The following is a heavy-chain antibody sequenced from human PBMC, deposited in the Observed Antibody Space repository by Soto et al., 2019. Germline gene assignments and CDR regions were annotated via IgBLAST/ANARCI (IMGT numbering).Heavy chain of an antibody. V-gene: IGHV4-30-2*01. CDR3: AAGAALALDT. CDR1: GGSISSSGYS. CDR2: IYHSGST. J-gene: IGHJ1*01. Sequence: TLSLTVAVSGGSISSSGYSGSWIRQPPGKGREWIGYIYHSGSTYYNPSLKSRVTISVDRSKNQISLKLGCVAAADSAVYYCAAGAALALDTWGQGTLVTVSS. D-gene: IGHD1-1*01.